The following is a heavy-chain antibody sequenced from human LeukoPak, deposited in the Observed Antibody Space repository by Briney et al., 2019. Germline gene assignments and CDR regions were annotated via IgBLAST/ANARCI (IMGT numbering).Heavy chain of an antibody. CDR2: IYHSGST. J-gene: IGHJ3*02. V-gene: IGHV4-30-2*01. CDR3: ARGWIVVVPAALGAFDI. CDR1: GGSISSGGYY. Sequence: SETLSLTCTVSGGSISSGGYYWSWIRQPPGKGLEWIGYIYHSGSTYYNPSLKSRVTISVDRSKNQFSLKLSSVTAADTAVYYCARGWIVVVPAALGAFDIWGQGTMVTVSS. D-gene: IGHD2-2*01.